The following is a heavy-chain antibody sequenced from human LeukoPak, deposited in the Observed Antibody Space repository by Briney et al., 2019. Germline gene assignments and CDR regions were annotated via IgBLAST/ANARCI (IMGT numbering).Heavy chain of an antibody. D-gene: IGHD3-10*01. Sequence: RASVKVSCKASGYTFIKNWMHWVRQAPGQGLEWMGLINPTGTSTLYAQKFQDRVTMTRDMSTSTDYMELNSLRSEDTAIYYCARDNSVGDIAWWFDPWGQGTLVIVSS. CDR3: ARDNSVGDIAWWFDP. CDR1: GYTFIKNW. CDR2: INPTGTST. J-gene: IGHJ5*02. V-gene: IGHV1-46*01.